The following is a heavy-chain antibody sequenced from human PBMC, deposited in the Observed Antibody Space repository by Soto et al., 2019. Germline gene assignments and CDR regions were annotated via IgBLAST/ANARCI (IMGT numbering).Heavy chain of an antibody. CDR2: IWYDGSNK. CDR3: ARDYYYDSSGSLLLRY. D-gene: IGHD3-22*01. J-gene: IGHJ4*02. V-gene: IGHV3-33*01. Sequence: QVQLVESGGGVVQPGRSLRLSCAASGFTFSRYGMHWVRQAPGKGLEWVAVIWYDGSNKYYADSVKGRFTISRDNSKNTLSLQMNSLRAEDTAVYYCARDYYYDSSGSLLLRYWGQGTLVTVSS. CDR1: GFTFSRYG.